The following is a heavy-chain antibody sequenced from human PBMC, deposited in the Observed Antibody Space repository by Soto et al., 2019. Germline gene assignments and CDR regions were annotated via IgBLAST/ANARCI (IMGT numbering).Heavy chain of an antibody. CDR2: IIPIFGTA. CDR1: GGTFSSYA. V-gene: IGHV1-69*12. Sequence: QVQLVQSGAEVKKPGSSVKVSCKASGGTFSSYAISWVRQAPGQGLEWMGGIIPIFGTANYAQKFQGRVTVNAEEFTSTAYMELSSLRSEDTAVYYCAREDGSGRGWFDPWGQGTLVTVSS. J-gene: IGHJ5*02. CDR3: AREDGSGRGWFDP. D-gene: IGHD3-10*01.